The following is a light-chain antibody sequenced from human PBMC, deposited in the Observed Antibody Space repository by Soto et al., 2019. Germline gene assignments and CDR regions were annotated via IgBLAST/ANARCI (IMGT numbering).Light chain of an antibody. CDR2: YDD. J-gene: IGLJ1*01. Sequence: QSVLTQPPSASEAPRQRVTISCSGSRSNIGSNAVNWYQQLPGQAPKLLLYYDDLLPSGVSDRFSGSKSGTSASLAISGLQSEDEADYYCAAWDASLNAFVFGTGTKVTVL. CDR1: RSNIGSNA. CDR3: AAWDASLNAFV. V-gene: IGLV1-36*01.